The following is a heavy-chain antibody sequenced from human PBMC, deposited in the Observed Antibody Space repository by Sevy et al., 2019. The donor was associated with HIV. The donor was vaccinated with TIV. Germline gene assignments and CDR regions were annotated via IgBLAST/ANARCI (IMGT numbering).Heavy chain of an antibody. CDR3: ATARLGDFWSGYSFDY. Sequence: ASVKVSCKVSGYTLTELSMHWVRQAPGKGLEWMGGFDPEDGETIYAQKFQGRVTMTEDTSTDPAYMELSSLSSEDTAVYYCATARLGDFWSGYSFDYWGQGTLVTVSS. V-gene: IGHV1-24*01. CDR2: FDPEDGET. D-gene: IGHD3-3*01. J-gene: IGHJ4*02. CDR1: GYTLTELS.